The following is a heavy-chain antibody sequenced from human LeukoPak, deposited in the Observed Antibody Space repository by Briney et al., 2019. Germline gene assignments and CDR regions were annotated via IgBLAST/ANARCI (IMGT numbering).Heavy chain of an antibody. CDR1: GGSISSYY. Sequence: SETLSLTCTVSGGSISSYYWSWIRQPPGKGLEWIGYIYYSGSTNYNPSLKSRVTISVDTSKNQFSLKLSSVTAADTAVYYCARVSSSGSGTSLDGMDVWGQGTTVTVSS. D-gene: IGHD6-19*01. CDR2: IYYSGST. J-gene: IGHJ6*02. CDR3: ARVSSSGSGTSLDGMDV. V-gene: IGHV4-59*01.